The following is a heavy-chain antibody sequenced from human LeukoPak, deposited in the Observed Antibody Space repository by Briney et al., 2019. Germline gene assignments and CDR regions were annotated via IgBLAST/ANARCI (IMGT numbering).Heavy chain of an antibody. CDR3: ARTLRRHCSGGSCYSPHLDY. J-gene: IGHJ4*02. CDR2: MNPNSGNT. Sequence: ASVKVSCKASGYTFYSYDINWVRQATGQGLEWMGWMNPNSGNTGYTQKFQGRVTMTRDTSISTAYMELSSLRSEDTAVYYCARTLRRHCSGGSCYSPHLDYWGQGTLVTVSS. CDR1: GYTFYSYD. D-gene: IGHD2-15*01. V-gene: IGHV1-8*01.